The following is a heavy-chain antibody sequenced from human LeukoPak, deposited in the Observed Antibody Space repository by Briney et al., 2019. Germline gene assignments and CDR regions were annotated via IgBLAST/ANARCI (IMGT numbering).Heavy chain of an antibody. Sequence: ASETLSLTCTVSGGSISSGGYYWSWIRQHPGKGLEWIGYIYYSGSTYYNPSLKSRVTISVDTSKNQFSLKLSSVTAADTAVYYCARDLGKYYYDSNNAFDIRGQGTMVTVSS. V-gene: IGHV4-31*03. CDR1: GGSISSGGYY. CDR2: IYYSGST. J-gene: IGHJ3*02. CDR3: ARDLGKYYYDSNNAFDI. D-gene: IGHD3-22*01.